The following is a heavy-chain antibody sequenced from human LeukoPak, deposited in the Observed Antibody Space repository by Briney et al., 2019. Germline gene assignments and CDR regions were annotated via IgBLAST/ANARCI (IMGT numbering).Heavy chain of an antibody. V-gene: IGHV1-2*02. CDR3: ARSYYATLYYFDY. CDR2: IDPNSGGT. D-gene: IGHD3-10*01. Sequence: ASVKVSCKASGYTSTGYYMHWVRQAPGQGLEWMGWIDPNSGGTNYAQKFQGRVTMTRDTSISTAYMELSRLRSDDTAVYYCARSYYATLYYFDYWGQGTLVTVSS. J-gene: IGHJ4*02. CDR1: GYTSTGYY.